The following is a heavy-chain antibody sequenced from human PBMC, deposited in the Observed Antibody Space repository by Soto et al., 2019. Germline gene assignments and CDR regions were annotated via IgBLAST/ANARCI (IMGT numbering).Heavy chain of an antibody. V-gene: IGHV3-64*01. Sequence: GGSLRLSCAASGFTFSSYAMHWVRQAPGKGLEYVSAISSNGGSTYYANSVKGRFTISRDNAKNSLYLQMNSLRAEDTAVYYCAREVEMATILDYYYGMDVWGQGTTVTVSS. CDR2: ISSNGGST. D-gene: IGHD5-12*01. CDR1: GFTFSSYA. CDR3: AREVEMATILDYYYGMDV. J-gene: IGHJ6*02.